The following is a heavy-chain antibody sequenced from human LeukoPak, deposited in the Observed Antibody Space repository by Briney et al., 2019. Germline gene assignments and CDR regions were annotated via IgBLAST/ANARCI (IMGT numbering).Heavy chain of an antibody. CDR2: IIPIFGTA. CDR3: ARGPYDYVWGSYRLFDY. J-gene: IGHJ4*02. CDR1: GGTFSSYV. V-gene: IGHV1-69*05. D-gene: IGHD3-16*02. Sequence: SVKVSCKASGGTFSSYVISWVRQAPGQGLEWMGGIIPIFGTANYAQKFQGRVTITTDESTSTAYMELSSLRSEDTAVYYCARGPYDYVWGSYRLFDYWGQGTLVTVSS.